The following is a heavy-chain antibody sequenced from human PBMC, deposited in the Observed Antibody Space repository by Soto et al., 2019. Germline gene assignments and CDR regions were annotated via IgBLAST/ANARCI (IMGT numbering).Heavy chain of an antibody. V-gene: IGHV5-51*01. CDR1: GYSFTSYW. CDR3: ARAVGYDDRSGSDY. CDR2: IYPGDSDT. Sequence: GESLKISCKGSGYSFTSYWIGWGRQMPGKGLEWMGSIYPGDSDTRYRPSFQGQVSSSADKSMNTAYLQWSSQKASDTSMYYGARAVGYDDRSGSDYWGQGTLVTVSS. D-gene: IGHD3-22*01. J-gene: IGHJ4*02.